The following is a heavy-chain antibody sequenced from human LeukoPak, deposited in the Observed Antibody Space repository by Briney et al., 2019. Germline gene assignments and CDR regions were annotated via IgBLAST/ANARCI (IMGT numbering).Heavy chain of an antibody. CDR2: IFDRGTT. CDR3: ARGGSGWYHYYMDV. J-gene: IGHJ6*03. D-gene: IGHD6-19*01. V-gene: IGHV4-59*01. CDR1: GTSIKTYY. Sequence: SETLSLTCNVSGTSIKTYYWSWIRQPPGKGLEWIGYIFDRGTTNYNPSLESRVTISAETSKNQVSLKVKSVTAADTAVYYCARGGSGWYHYYMDVWGKGTTVTVSS.